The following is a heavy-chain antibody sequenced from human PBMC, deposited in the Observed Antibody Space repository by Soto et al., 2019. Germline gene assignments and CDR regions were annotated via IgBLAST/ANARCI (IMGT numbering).Heavy chain of an antibody. CDR3: ARETSGDDVLGPVGAYYYGMDV. Sequence: PSETLSLTCTVSGGSISSYYWSWIRQPPGKGLEWIGYIYYSGSTNYNPSLKSRVTISVDTSKNQFSLKLSSVTAADTAVYYYARETSGDDVLGPVGAYYYGMDVWGQGTTVTVSS. CDR1: GGSISSYY. D-gene: IGHD3-3*02. J-gene: IGHJ6*02. V-gene: IGHV4-59*01. CDR2: IYYSGST.